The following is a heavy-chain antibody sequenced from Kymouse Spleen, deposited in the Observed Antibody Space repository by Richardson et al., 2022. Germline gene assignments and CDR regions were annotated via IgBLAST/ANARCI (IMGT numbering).Heavy chain of an antibody. J-gene: IGHJ4*02. CDR2: IWYDGSNK. D-gene: IGHD6-19*01. CDR1: GFTFSSYG. V-gene: IGHV3-33*01. CDR3: ARETPGIAVAVYFDY. Sequence: QVQLVESGGGVVQPGRSLRLSCAASGFTFSSYGMHWVRQAPGKGLEWVAVIWYDGSNKYYADSVKGRFTISRDNSKNTLYLQMNSLRAEDTAVYYCARETPGIAVAVYFDYWGQGTLVTVSS.